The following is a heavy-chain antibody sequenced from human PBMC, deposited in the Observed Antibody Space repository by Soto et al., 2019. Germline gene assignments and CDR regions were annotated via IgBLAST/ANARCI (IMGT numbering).Heavy chain of an antibody. D-gene: IGHD4-17*01. CDR1: GGSITTSNW. CDR2: VLHTGTT. CDR3: ARSDYGDSNSQYFDY. Sequence: SETLSLTCGVSGGSITTSNWWNWVRQTPEKGLEWIGQVLHTGTTNYNPSLVTRLTISVDKSKNQFSLELTSVTAADTALYFCARSDYGDSNSQYFDYWGRGTLVTVS. J-gene: IGHJ4*02. V-gene: IGHV4-4*02.